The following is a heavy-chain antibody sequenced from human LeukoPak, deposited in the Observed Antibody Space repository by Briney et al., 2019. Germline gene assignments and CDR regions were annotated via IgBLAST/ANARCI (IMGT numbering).Heavy chain of an antibody. CDR2: ISYDGSNK. CDR1: GFTFSSYG. J-gene: IGHJ4*02. D-gene: IGHD6-6*01. CDR3: ANEYSSSSEGPLFDY. V-gene: IGHV3-30*18. Sequence: GRSLRLSCAASGFTFSSYGMHWVRQAPGKGLEWVAVISYDGSNKYYADSVKGRFTISRDNSKNTLYLQMNSLRAEDTAVYYCANEYSSSSEGPLFDYWGQGTLVTVSS.